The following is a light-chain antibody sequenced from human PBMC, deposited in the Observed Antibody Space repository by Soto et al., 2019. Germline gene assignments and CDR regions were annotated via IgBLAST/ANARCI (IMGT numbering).Light chain of an antibody. J-gene: IGKJ5*01. CDR1: QNITNN. CDR3: QQYYGLPPLT. CDR2: HAS. Sequence: DIQMTQSPSSLSASIGDRVTITCQARQNITNNLSWYQQKPGKAPNLLIYHASKLAKGVTSRFSGSGSGTDFSFIITSLQREDLATYDCQQYYGLPPLTFGQGTRLEIK. V-gene: IGKV1-33*01.